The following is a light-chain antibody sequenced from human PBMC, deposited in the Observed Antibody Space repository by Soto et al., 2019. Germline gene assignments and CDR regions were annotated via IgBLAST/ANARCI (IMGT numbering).Light chain of an antibody. J-gene: IGLJ1*01. CDR3: SSYTSSSTLLYV. CDR1: SSDVGSYNH. CDR2: EGS. Sequence: QSALTQPASVSGSPGQSITISCTGTSSDVGSYNHVSWYQQHPGKAPKLIIFEGSKRPSDVSNRFSGSKSGNTASLTISGLQAEDEADYYCSSYTSSSTLLYVFGTGTKVTVL. V-gene: IGLV2-14*02.